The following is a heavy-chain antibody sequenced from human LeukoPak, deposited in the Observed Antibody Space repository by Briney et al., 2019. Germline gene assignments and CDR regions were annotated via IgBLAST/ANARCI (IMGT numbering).Heavy chain of an antibody. D-gene: IGHD3-3*01. CDR2: IYSNGNT. CDR1: GFTIKTSY. J-gene: IGHJ5*02. Sequence: GGSLRLSCAASGFTIKTSYMTWVRQAPGKGLEWVSVIYSNGNTYYADSVKGRFTISRDNAKNTLYLQMNSLRAEDTAVYFCARVFGSWGQGTLVTVSS. CDR3: ARVFGS. V-gene: IGHV3-53*01.